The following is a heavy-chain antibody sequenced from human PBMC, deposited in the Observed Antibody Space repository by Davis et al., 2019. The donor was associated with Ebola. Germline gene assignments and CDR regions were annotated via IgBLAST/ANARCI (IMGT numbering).Heavy chain of an antibody. D-gene: IGHD3-22*01. J-gene: IGHJ4*02. CDR2: IYYSGST. Sequence: MPSETLSLTCTVSGGSISSSSYYWSWIRQPPGKGLEWIGYIYYSGSTNYNPSLKSRVTISVDTSKNQFSLKLSSVTAADTAVYYCARVFVPTGLYYDSSEWYFDYWGQGTLVTVSS. CDR3: ARVFVPTGLYYDSSEWYFDY. V-gene: IGHV4-61*05. CDR1: GGSISSSSYY.